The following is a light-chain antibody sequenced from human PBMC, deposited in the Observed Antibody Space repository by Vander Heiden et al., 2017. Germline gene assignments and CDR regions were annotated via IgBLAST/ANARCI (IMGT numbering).Light chain of an antibody. V-gene: IGLV2-23*02. CDR3: CSNAGSSTYV. CDR1: SSDVGSYNL. CDR2: EVS. Sequence: QPALTHPASVSGSPGQSITISCTGTSSDVGSYNLVSWYQQHPGKAPKLMIYEVSKRPSGVSNRFSGSKTGNTASLTISGLQAEDEADYYCCSNAGSSTYVFGTGTKVTVL. J-gene: IGLJ1*01.